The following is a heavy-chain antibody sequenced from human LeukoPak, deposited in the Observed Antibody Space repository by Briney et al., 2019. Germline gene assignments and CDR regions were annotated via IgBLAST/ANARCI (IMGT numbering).Heavy chain of an antibody. V-gene: IGHV1-69*01. CDR2: IIPQYSAS. CDR1: GGSFSDYP. Sequence: SVKVSCKASGGSFSDYPINWVRQAPGQGLEWLGGIIPQYSASNYAQAFQGRVTITADESTNTVYMEMSGPRPDDTAVYYCVRPDRIFGVPAAFDAWGQGTLVAVSS. CDR3: VRPDRIFGVPAAFDA. D-gene: IGHD3-3*02. J-gene: IGHJ3*01.